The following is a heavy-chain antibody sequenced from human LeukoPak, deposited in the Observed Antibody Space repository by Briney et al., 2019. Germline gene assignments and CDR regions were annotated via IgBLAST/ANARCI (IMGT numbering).Heavy chain of an antibody. CDR2: MSVNGVNK. D-gene: IGHD1-26*01. Sequence: PGGSLRLSCVASGFSFSSYSIHWVRRVPGKGLEWVAVMSVNGVNKYYADSVRGRFTVSRDNAKNSLYLQMNSLRDEDTAVYYCASSGSYRFDYWGQGTLVTVSS. CDR1: GFSFSSYS. J-gene: IGHJ4*02. CDR3: ASSGSYRFDY. V-gene: IGHV3-30-3*01.